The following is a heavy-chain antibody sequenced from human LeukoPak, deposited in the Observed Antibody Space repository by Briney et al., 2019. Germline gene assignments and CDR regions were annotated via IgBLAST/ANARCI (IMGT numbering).Heavy chain of an antibody. Sequence: GASVKVSCKASGGTFSSYAISWVRQAPGQGLEWMGRIIPILGIANYAQKFQGRVTITADKSTSTAYMDLSSLRSEDTAVYYCARGRRYSSSWYWFDPWGQGTLVTVSS. V-gene: IGHV1-69*04. CDR1: GGTFSSYA. J-gene: IGHJ5*02. CDR3: ARGRRYSSSWYWFDP. CDR2: IIPILGIA. D-gene: IGHD6-13*01.